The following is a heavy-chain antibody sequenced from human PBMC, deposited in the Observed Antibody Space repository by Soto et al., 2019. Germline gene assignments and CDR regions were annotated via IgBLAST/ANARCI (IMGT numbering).Heavy chain of an antibody. CDR2: IRAYNGNT. CDR1: GYTFSSYG. CDR3: AGDRPPFDP. Sequence: QVQLVQSGAEVKKPGASVKVSCKASGYTFSSYGISWVRQAPGQGLEWMGWIRAYNGNTNYAQKLQGRVTMTTDTSTSTAPMELRRRSSDDTAVYNCAGDRPPFDPWGQGTRATVSS. J-gene: IGHJ5*02. V-gene: IGHV1-18*01.